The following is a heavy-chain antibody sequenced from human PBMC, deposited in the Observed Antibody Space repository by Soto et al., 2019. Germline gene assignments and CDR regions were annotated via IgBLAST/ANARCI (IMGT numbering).Heavy chain of an antibody. D-gene: IGHD1-26*01. J-gene: IGHJ4*02. CDR1: GSSISDYY. CDR2: FSHTGGT. CDR3: ARGTDWDRAVFDY. Sequence: PSETLSLTCTVSGSSISDYYWSWIRQSPGKGLEWMGYFSHTGGTNYNPSLNSRLTLSANTSKKQLSLRLKSTTAADTAVYYCARGTDWDRAVFDYGGEGTPVTAPQ. V-gene: IGHV4-59*13.